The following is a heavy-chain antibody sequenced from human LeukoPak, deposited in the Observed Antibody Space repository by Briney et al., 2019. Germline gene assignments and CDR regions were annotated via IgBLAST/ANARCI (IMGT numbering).Heavy chain of an antibody. V-gene: IGHV4-39*07. CDR3: ASARRGHYYYYYMEV. Sequence: SETLSLTCTVSGGSISSSNYYWGWIRQPPGKGREWIGEIYHSGSTNYNPSLKSRVTISVAKSKNQFSLKLSSVTAAETAVYYCASARRGHYYYYYMEVWGKGTTVTVSS. CDR2: IYHSGST. J-gene: IGHJ6*03. CDR1: GGSISSSNYY.